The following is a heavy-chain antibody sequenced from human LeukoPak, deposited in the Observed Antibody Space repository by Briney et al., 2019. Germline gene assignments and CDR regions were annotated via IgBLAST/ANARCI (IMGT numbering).Heavy chain of an antibody. Sequence: GGSLRLSCAASGFTFSSYAMHWVRQAPGKGLEWVAVISYDGSNKYYADSVKGRFTISRDNSKNTLYLQMNSLRAEDTAVYYCARGGKRAILRFLEWLPGPDYWGQGTLVTVSS. V-gene: IGHV3-30*04. J-gene: IGHJ4*02. D-gene: IGHD3-3*01. CDR1: GFTFSSYA. CDR2: ISYDGSNK. CDR3: ARGGKRAILRFLEWLPGPDY.